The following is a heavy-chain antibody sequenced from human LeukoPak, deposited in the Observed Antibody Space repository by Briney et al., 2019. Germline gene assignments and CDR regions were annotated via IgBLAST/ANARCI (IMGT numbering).Heavy chain of an antibody. CDR1: GFTFSRYF. Sequence: GGSLRLSCVSSGFTFSRYFMNWVRQARGKGLEWVSSINSSGANIYYADSVKGRFVISRDNAKNSVYLQMNRLRGEDTAVYYCARGAGLDHYWGQGTLVTVSS. CDR3: ARGAGLDHY. D-gene: IGHD3/OR15-3a*01. V-gene: IGHV3-21*06. J-gene: IGHJ4*02. CDR2: INSSGANI.